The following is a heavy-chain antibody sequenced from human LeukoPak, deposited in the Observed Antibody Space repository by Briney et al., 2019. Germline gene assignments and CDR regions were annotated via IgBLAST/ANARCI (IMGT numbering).Heavy chain of an antibody. CDR3: ARDRYYYDSGSYYYFDL. Sequence: PSESLSLTCTVSGGSVSSGSHYWSWIRQPPGKGLKWNGYIYYSGSTNYTASLKSRVTISVDTSENQFSLNLSSVTAADPAVYYCARDRYYYDSGSYYYFDLWGRGTLVTVSS. V-gene: IGHV4-61*01. CDR1: GGSVSSGSHY. CDR2: IYYSGST. J-gene: IGHJ2*01. D-gene: IGHD3-22*01.